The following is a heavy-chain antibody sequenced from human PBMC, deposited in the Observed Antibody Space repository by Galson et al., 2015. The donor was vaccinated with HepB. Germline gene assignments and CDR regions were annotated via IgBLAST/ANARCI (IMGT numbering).Heavy chain of an antibody. V-gene: IGHV4-34*01. CDR2: IYNTGTT. Sequence: LSLTCAVNGGSFSGYFWSWIRQPPGKGLEWIGEIYNTGTTHSSPSLKSRLTITVDTSKKQFSLKLTAVTAADTAVYYCARGGSTVLTPGFDNWGLGTLVTVSS. D-gene: IGHD4-23*01. CDR1: GGSFSGYF. CDR3: ARGGSTVLTPGFDN. J-gene: IGHJ4*02.